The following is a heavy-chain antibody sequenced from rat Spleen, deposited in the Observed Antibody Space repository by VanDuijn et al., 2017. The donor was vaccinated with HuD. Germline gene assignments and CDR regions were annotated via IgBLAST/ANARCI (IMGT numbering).Heavy chain of an antibody. V-gene: IGHV5-29*01. CDR2: ISYDGSRT. J-gene: IGHJ4*01. D-gene: IGHD1-11*01. Sequence: EVQLVEAGGGLVQPGRSLKLSCAASGFTFSNYDMAWVRQSPGKGLEWVAAISYDGSRTYYRDSVKGRFTISRDNAKHTLYLQMDSLRSEDTATYYCARHYGGYSEYVMDAWGQGASVTVSS. CDR3: ARHYGGYSEYVMDA. CDR1: GFTFSNYD.